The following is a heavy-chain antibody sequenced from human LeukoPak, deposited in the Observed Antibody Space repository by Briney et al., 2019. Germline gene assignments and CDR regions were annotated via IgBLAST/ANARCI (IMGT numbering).Heavy chain of an antibody. V-gene: IGHV4-34*01. CDR2: INHSGST. CDR3: ARVPQLRVGAKNYMDV. Sequence: PSETLSLTCAVYGGSFSGYYWSWIRQPPGKGLEWIGEINHSGSTNYNPSLKSRVTISADTSKNQFSLKLSSVTAADTAVYYCARVPQLRVGAKNYMDVWGKGTTVTVSS. D-gene: IGHD1-26*01. J-gene: IGHJ6*03. CDR1: GGSFSGYY.